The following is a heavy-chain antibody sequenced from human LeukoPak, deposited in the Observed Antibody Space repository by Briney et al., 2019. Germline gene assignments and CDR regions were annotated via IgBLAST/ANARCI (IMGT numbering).Heavy chain of an antibody. Sequence: SETLSLTCAVYGGSFSGYYWSWIRQPPGKGLEWIGEINHSGSTNYNPSLKSRVTISVDTSKNQFSLKLSSVTAADTAVYYCARDLVAGNFDYWGQGTLVTVSS. J-gene: IGHJ4*02. V-gene: IGHV4-34*01. CDR2: INHSGST. CDR3: ARDLVAGNFDY. CDR1: GGSFSGYY. D-gene: IGHD6-19*01.